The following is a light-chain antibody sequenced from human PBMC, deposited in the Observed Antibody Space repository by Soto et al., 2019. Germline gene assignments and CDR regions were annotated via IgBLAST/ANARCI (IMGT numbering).Light chain of an antibody. CDR2: GTS. CDR1: QSVSSN. J-gene: IGKJ1*01. Sequence: EIVLTQSPSTLSLSPGERATLSCRASQSVSSNLAWYQQKPGQAPRLLIYGTSTRATGIPARFSGSGSGTEFTLTISSLQSEDFAVYYCQHYYNWPRTFGQGTKVDIK. CDR3: QHYYNWPRT. V-gene: IGKV3-15*01.